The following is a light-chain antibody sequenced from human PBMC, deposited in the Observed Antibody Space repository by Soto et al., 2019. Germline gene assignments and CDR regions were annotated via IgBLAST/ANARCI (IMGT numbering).Light chain of an antibody. CDR1: QSVSRNY. Sequence: EIVLTQSPGTLSLSPGERATLSCRASQSVSRNYLAWHQQKPGQAPRLLMYGASSRATGIPDRFSGSGSGTDFTLTISRLEPEDFAVYYCQQYESTPRTFGQGTKLEIK. J-gene: IGKJ2*01. V-gene: IGKV3-20*01. CDR3: QQYESTPRT. CDR2: GAS.